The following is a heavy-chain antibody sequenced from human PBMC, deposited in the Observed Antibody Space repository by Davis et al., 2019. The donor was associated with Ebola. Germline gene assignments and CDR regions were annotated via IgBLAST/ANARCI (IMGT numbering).Heavy chain of an antibody. CDR2: MNHSGST. D-gene: IGHD6-6*01. CDR3: ARGVGAARPVFAS. Sequence: SETLSLTCAVSGGSLSPYYWSWFRQSPGKGLEWIGEMNHSGSTTYNASLKSRAFISVDTSKNQFLLNLSSVTGADTAVYYCARGVGAARPVFASWGQGTLVTVSS. J-gene: IGHJ4*02. CDR1: GGSLSPYY. V-gene: IGHV4-34*01.